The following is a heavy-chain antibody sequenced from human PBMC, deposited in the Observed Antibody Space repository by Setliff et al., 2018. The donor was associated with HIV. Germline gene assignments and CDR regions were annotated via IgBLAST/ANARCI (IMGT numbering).Heavy chain of an antibody. J-gene: IGHJ4*02. CDR2: IDEDGHGHT. V-gene: IGHV3-11*06. CDR1: GFLFSDHQ. Sequence: KPGGSLRLSCLTSGFLFSDHQMAWVRQAPGKGLEWVAHIDEDGHGHTSEVESVKGRFYISRDNNRKTVFLQINSLRVDDTAVYYCVTIFGKMGEPTTLPYFDNWGQGALVTVSS. CDR3: VTIFGKMGEPTTLPYFDN. D-gene: IGHD3-3*01.